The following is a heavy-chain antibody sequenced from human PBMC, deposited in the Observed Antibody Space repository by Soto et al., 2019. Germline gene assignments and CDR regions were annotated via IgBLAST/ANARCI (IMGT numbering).Heavy chain of an antibody. V-gene: IGHV3-53*01. CDR2: IYSSGST. D-gene: IGHD3-22*01. Sequence: GGSLRLSCAASGFTVSSNYMSWVRQAPGKGLEWVSVIYSSGSTYYTDPVKGRFTISRDNPKNMLYLQMNSLRAEDTAEYYCARAKSSGYYYGWYFDYWGQGTLVTVSS. CDR3: ARAKSSGYYYGWYFDY. CDR1: GFTVSSNY. J-gene: IGHJ4*02.